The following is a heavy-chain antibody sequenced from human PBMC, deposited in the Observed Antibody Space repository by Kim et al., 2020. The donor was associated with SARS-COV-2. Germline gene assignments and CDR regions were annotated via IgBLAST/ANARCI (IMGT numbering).Heavy chain of an antibody. J-gene: IGHJ3*02. CDR3: ARWRLDSGCYWPDAFDI. CDR2: ISSSGGYI. D-gene: IGHD1-26*01. V-gene: IGHV3-21*01. CDR1: GFTFSSYS. Sequence: GGSLRLSCAASGFTFSSYSMTWVRQAPGKGLEWVSSISSSGGYIYYADSVKGRFTISRDNAKNSLYLQMNSLRAEDTAVYYCARWRLDSGCYWPDAFDIWGQGTMVTVSS.